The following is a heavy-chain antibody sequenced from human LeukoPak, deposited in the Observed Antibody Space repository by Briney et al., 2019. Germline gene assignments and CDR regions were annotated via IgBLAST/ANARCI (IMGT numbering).Heavy chain of an antibody. V-gene: IGHV4-30-4*01. J-gene: IGHJ4*02. Sequence: SETLSLTCTVSGGSISSGDYYWGWIRQPPGKGLEWIGYIYYSGSTYYNPSLKSRVTISVDTSKNQFSLKLSSVTAADTAVYYCARESTTVTTGGIDYWGQGTLVTVSS. CDR2: IYYSGST. CDR3: ARESTTVTTGGIDY. D-gene: IGHD4-17*01. CDR1: GGSISSGDYY.